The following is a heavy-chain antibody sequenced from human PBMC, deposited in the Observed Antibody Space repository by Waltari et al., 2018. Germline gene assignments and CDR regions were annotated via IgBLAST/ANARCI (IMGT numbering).Heavy chain of an antibody. CDR1: GGSISSYY. CDR2: IYTSGST. J-gene: IGHJ6*03. Sequence: QVQLQESGPGLVQPSETLSLTCTVSGGSISSYYCSWIRQPAGKGREWSGRIYTSGSTNYNPSLKSRVTRAVDTSKNQFSLKLSSVTAADTAVYYCARAGLYYDFWSGYHGYYMDVWGKGTTVTISS. CDR3: ARAGLYYDFWSGYHGYYMDV. D-gene: IGHD3-3*01. V-gene: IGHV4-4*07.